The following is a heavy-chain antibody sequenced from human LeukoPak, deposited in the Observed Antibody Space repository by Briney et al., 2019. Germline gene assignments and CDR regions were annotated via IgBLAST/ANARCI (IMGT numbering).Heavy chain of an antibody. V-gene: IGHV3-30-3*01. J-gene: IGHJ3*02. Sequence: GGSLRLSCAASGFTFSSYAMHWVRQAPGKGLEWVAVISYDGSNKYYADSVKGRFTISRDNSKNTLYLQMNSLRAEDTAVYYCARERTGHDAFDIWGQGIMVTVSS. CDR2: ISYDGSNK. CDR3: ARERTGHDAFDI. CDR1: GFTFSSYA. D-gene: IGHD1-1*01.